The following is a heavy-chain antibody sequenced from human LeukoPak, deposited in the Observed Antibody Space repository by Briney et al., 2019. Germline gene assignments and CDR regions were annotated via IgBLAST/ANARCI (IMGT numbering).Heavy chain of an antibody. Sequence: GGSLRLSCAASGFTVSRNYMSWVRQAPGKGLEWVSVIYSGGRTYYADSVKGRFTISRDNSKNTLYFQMNSLRAEDTAVYYCARDRRAPYYGFRSGYIDHYYMDVWGKGTTVTVSS. CDR2: IYSGGRT. J-gene: IGHJ6*03. V-gene: IGHV3-66*01. D-gene: IGHD3-3*01. CDR3: ARDRRAPYYGFRSGYIDHYYMDV. CDR1: GFTVSRNY.